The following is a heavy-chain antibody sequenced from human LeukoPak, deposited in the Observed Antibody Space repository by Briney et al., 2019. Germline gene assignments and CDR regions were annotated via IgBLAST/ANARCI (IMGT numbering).Heavy chain of an antibody. D-gene: IGHD3-22*01. Sequence: GASVKVSCKASGGTFSTDVINWVRQVPGQGLEWMGGIVPIFGTANYAQKFQGRVTMTRDTSISTAYMELSRLRSDDTAVYYCARGDNYYDSSGYYYWGQGTLVTVSS. J-gene: IGHJ4*02. V-gene: IGHV1-69*05. CDR3: ARGDNYYDSSGYYY. CDR2: IVPIFGTA. CDR1: GGTFSTDV.